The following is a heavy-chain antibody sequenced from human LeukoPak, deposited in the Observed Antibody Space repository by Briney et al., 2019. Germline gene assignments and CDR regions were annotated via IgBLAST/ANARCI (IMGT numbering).Heavy chain of an antibody. CDR1: GNTFIGNY. V-gene: IGHV1-2*02. CDR2: INPNSGGA. J-gene: IGHJ5*02. Sequence: ASVKVSSKASGNTFIGNYIHWVRQARGQGLEWMGWINPNSGGANYAQRFQSRVTMTRDTSVTTAFLDLDRLTSDDTAVYYCVTRSYTSGWPTWGQGTLVTVSS. CDR3: VTRSYTSGWPT. D-gene: IGHD6-19*01.